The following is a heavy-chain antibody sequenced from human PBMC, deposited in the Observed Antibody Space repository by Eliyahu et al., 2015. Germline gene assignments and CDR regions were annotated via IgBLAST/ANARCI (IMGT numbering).Heavy chain of an antibody. V-gene: IGHV1-18*01. CDR3: ARDYYDSSGYKGPLGGY. Sequence: QVQLVQSGAEVKKPGASVKVSCKASGYTXTSXGISWVRQAPGQGLEWXGWISAYNGNTNYAQKLQGRVTMTTDTSTSTAYMELRSLRSDDTAVYYCARDYYDSSGYKGPLGGYWGQGTLVTVSS. D-gene: IGHD3-22*01. J-gene: IGHJ4*02. CDR1: GYTXTSXG. CDR2: ISAYNGNT.